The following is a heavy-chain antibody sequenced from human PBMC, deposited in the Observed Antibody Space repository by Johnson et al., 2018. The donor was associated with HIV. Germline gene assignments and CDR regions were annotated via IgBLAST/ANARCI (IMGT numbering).Heavy chain of an antibody. CDR3: AREGIYCTGGRCYVAAFDI. Sequence: QVQLVESGGGVVQPGGSLRLSCAASGFTFSSYGMHWVRQAPGKGLEWVSGMSGSGGSTYYADSVTCRLPLSRDNSKNTLYLQMNSLRAEDTAVYYCAREGIYCTGGRCYVAAFDIWGQGTKVTVSS. V-gene: IGHV3-NL1*01. J-gene: IGHJ3*02. CDR1: GFTFSSYG. CDR2: MSGSGGST. D-gene: IGHD2-15*01.